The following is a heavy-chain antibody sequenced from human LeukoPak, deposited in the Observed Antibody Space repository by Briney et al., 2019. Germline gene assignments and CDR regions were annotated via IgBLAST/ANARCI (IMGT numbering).Heavy chain of an antibody. CDR3: ARGERAAVTAFDY. D-gene: IGHD2-21*02. Sequence: GGSLRLSCAASGFAFSIYWMSWVRQAPGRGPEWVATITQDGSAKYSLDSVEGRFTLSRDNTKNSLYLQMTNLRAEDTAVYYCARGERAAVTAFDYWGQGTLVTVSS. J-gene: IGHJ4*02. CDR1: GFAFSIYW. CDR2: ITQDGSAK. V-gene: IGHV3-7*04.